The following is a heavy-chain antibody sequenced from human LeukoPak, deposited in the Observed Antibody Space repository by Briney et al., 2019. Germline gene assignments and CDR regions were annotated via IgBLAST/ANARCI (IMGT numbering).Heavy chain of an antibody. Sequence: GGSLRLSCAASGFTFSSYGMHWVRQAPGKGLEWVAVISYDGSNKYYADSVKGRFTISRDNSKNTLYLQMNSLRAEDTAVYYCAKVFPYGSGRNYFDYWGQGTLVTVSS. V-gene: IGHV3-30*18. CDR1: GFTFSSYG. J-gene: IGHJ4*02. CDR2: ISYDGSNK. CDR3: AKVFPYGSGRNYFDY. D-gene: IGHD3-10*01.